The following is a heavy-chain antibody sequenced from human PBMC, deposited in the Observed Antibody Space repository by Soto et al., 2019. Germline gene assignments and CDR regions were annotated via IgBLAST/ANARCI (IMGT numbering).Heavy chain of an antibody. Sequence: QVQLVQSGAEVKKPGASVKVSCKVSGYTLTELSMHWVRQAPGKGLEWMGGFDPEDGETIYAQKFQGRVTMTEDTSTDTAYMELSSLRSEDTAVYYCATHARFGELLLRAGEPFYYYYMDVWGKGTTVTVSS. J-gene: IGHJ6*03. CDR1: GYTLTELS. CDR3: ATHARFGELLLRAGEPFYYYYMDV. D-gene: IGHD3-10*01. CDR2: FDPEDGET. V-gene: IGHV1-24*01.